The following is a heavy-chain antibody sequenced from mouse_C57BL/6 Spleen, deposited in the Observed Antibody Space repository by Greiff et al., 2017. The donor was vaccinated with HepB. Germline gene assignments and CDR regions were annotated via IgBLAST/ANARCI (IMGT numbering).Heavy chain of an antibody. CDR3: ARHSTTVVTDWYFDV. Sequence: VQLQQSGAELVRPGSSVKLSCKASGYTFTSYWMDWVKQRPGQGLEWIGNIYPSDSETHYNQKFKDKATLTVDKSSSTAYMQLSSLTSEDSAVYYCARHSTTVVTDWYFDVWGTGTTVTVSS. J-gene: IGHJ1*03. CDR2: IYPSDSET. V-gene: IGHV1-61*01. CDR1: GYTFTSYW. D-gene: IGHD1-1*01.